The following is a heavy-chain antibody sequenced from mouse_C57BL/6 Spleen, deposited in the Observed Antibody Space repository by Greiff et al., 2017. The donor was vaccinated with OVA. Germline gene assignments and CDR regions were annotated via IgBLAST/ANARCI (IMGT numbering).Heavy chain of an antibody. CDR2: IYPGSGST. CDR3: AAHYYGSRGGYFDV. CDR1: GYTFTSYW. Sequence: QVQLQQPGAELVKPGASVKMSCKASGYTFTSYWITWVKQRPGQGLEWIGDIYPGSGSTNYNEKFKSKATLTVDTSSSTAYMQLSSLTSEDSAVYYCAAHYYGSRGGYFDVWGTGTTVTVSS. J-gene: IGHJ1*03. V-gene: IGHV1-55*01. D-gene: IGHD1-1*01.